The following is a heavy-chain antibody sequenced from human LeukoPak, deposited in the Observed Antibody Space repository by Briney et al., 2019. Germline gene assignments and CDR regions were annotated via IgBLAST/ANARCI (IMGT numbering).Heavy chain of an antibody. CDR3: ARESPLYGSGSYYYGMDV. CDR1: GGSMSSGGYY. J-gene: IGHJ6*02. Sequence: PSETLSLTCTVSGGSMSSGGYYWSWIRQPPGKDLEWIGYIYHSGSTYYNPSLKSRVTISVDRSKNQFSLKLSSVTAADTAVYYCARESPLYGSGSYYYGMDVWGQGTTVTVSS. D-gene: IGHD3-10*01. CDR2: IYHSGST. V-gene: IGHV4-30-2*01.